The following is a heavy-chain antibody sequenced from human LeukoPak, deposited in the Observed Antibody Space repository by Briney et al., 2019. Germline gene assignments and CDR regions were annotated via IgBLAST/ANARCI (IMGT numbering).Heavy chain of an antibody. CDR3: ARASGYPY. V-gene: IGHV4-59*01. CDR1: GGSISSYY. J-gene: IGHJ4*02. CDR2: IYYSGST. Sequence: SETLSLTCTVSGGSISSYYWIWIRQPPGKGLEWIGYIYYSGSTNYNPSLKSRVTISVDTSKNQFSLKLSSVTAADTAVYYCARASGYPYWGQGTLVTVSS. D-gene: IGHD3-22*01.